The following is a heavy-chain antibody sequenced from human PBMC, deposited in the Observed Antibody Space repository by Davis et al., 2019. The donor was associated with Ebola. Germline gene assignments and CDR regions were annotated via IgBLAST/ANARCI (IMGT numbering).Heavy chain of an antibody. J-gene: IGHJ4*02. CDR3: AKSPDY. Sequence: GESLKISCAASGFTVSSNYMSWVRQAPGKGLELVSAISGSGGSTYYADSVKGRFTISRDNSKNTLYLQVNSLRAEDTAVYYCAKSPDYWGQGTLVTVSS. V-gene: IGHV3-23*01. CDR1: GFTVSSNY. CDR2: ISGSGGST.